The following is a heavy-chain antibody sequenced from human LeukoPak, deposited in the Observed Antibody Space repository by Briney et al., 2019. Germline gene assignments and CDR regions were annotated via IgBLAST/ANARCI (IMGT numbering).Heavy chain of an antibody. CDR3: ARRSFDYYYMDV. CDR2: IYPGDSDT. J-gene: IGHJ6*03. CDR1: GYTFSNYW. D-gene: IGHD2/OR15-2a*01. V-gene: IGHV5-51*01. Sequence: GESLKISCKGSGYTFSNYWIGWVRQMPGKGLEWMGIIYPGDSDTRYNPSFQGQVTISADKSISTAYLQWNSLKASDTAIYYCARRSFDYYYMDVWGKGTTVTVSS.